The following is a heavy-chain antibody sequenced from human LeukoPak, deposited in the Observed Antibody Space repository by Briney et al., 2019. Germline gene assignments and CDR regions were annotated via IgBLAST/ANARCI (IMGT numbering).Heavy chain of an antibody. V-gene: IGHV3-74*01. J-gene: IGHJ4*02. CDR2: INEDGTSA. CDR3: ARVPTNSYGFGQ. CDR1: GFGFSVYW. D-gene: IGHD5-18*01. Sequence: GGSLRLSCAASGFGFSVYWMHWVRQAPGKGLVWVAHINEDGTSASHADSVKGRFTISRDNAKNTLYLQMNSLTVEGTAVYYCARVPTNSYGFGQWGQGSLVTVSS.